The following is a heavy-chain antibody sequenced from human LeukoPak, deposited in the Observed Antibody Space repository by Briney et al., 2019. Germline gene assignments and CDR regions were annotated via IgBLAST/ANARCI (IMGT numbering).Heavy chain of an antibody. Sequence: ASVKVSCKASGYTFSGHYLHWVRQAPGQGLEWMGRINPNTGVTQYTENFQGRVTMTGDTSISTAYMELNGLRSDNTAIYYCARTWIRLFTRDFDLWGQGTLVTVSS. J-gene: IGHJ4*02. CDR2: INPNTGVT. D-gene: IGHD5-18*01. CDR3: ARTWIRLFTRDFDL. CDR1: GYTFSGHY. V-gene: IGHV1-2*06.